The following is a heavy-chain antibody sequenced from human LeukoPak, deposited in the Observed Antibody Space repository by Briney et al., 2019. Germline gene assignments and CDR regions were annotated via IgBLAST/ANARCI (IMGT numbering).Heavy chain of an antibody. Sequence: ASVKVSCKASGYTFTSYYMHWVPQAPGQELEWMGIIHPSGGSTSYAQKFQGRVTMTRDTSTSTVYMELSTLRSEDTAVYYCARDAQGIAVAGRSALDIWGQGTMVTVSS. V-gene: IGHV1-46*01. CDR3: ARDAQGIAVAGRSALDI. D-gene: IGHD6-19*01. J-gene: IGHJ3*02. CDR1: GYTFTSYY. CDR2: IHPSGGST.